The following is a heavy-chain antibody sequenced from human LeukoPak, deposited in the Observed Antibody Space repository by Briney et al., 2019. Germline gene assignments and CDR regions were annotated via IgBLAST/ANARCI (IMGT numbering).Heavy chain of an antibody. V-gene: IGHV4-39*01. D-gene: IGHD4-17*01. CDR1: GGSISSSSYY. J-gene: IGHJ6*03. CDR2: IYYSGST. CDR3: ARSRDGDYTYYYYYMDV. Sequence: SETLSLTCTDSGGSISSSSYYWGWIRQPPGKGLEWIGSIYYSGSTYYNPSLKSRVTISVDTSKNQFSLKLSSVTAADTAVYYCARSRDGDYTYYYYYMDVWGKGTTVTVSS.